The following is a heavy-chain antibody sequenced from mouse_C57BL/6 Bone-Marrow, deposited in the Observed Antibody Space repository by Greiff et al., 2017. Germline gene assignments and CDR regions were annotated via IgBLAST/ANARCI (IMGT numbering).Heavy chain of an antibody. J-gene: IGHJ2*01. V-gene: IGHV3-6*01. D-gene: IGHD1-1*01. CDR1: GYSITSGYY. CDR3: ARDPFNYYGNYFDY. CDR2: ISYDGSN. Sequence: EVQVVESGPGLVKPSQSLSLTCSVTGYSITSGYYWNWIRQFPGNKLEWMGYISYDGSNNYNPSLKNRISITRDTSKNQFFLKLNSVTTEDTATYYCARDPFNYYGNYFDYWGQGTTLTVSS.